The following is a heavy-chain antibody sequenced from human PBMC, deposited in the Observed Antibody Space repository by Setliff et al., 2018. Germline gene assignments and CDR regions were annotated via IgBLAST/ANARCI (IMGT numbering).Heavy chain of an antibody. CDR3: VREGVDSRSSTDYRYYMDV. Sequence: ASVKVSCKASGGTFSSYGISWVRQAPGQGLEWMGGTIPMFGTIDYARKFQGRVTIITDESTSTAYMQLSSLGSEDTAVYYCVREGVDSRSSTDYRYYMDVWGKGTTVTVPS. CDR1: GGTFSSYG. D-gene: IGHD3-22*01. J-gene: IGHJ6*03. CDR2: TIPMFGTI. V-gene: IGHV1-69*05.